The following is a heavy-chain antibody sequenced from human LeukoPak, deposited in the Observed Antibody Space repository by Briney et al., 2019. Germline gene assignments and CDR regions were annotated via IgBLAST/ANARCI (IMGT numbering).Heavy chain of an antibody. CDR3: ARSVQPLCYYYMDV. Sequence: GGSLRLSCAASGFTFSSYEMNWVRQAPGKGLEWVSYISSSGSTIYYADSVKGRFTISRDNAKNSLYLQMNSLRAEDTAVYYCARSVQPLCYYYMDVWGKGTTVTVSS. CDR1: GFTFSSYE. CDR2: ISSSGSTI. J-gene: IGHJ6*03. V-gene: IGHV3-48*03. D-gene: IGHD4-17*01.